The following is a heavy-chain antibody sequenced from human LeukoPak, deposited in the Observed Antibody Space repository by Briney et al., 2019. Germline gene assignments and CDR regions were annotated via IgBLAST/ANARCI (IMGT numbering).Heavy chain of an antibody. J-gene: IGHJ3*02. Sequence: ASVKVSCKASGGTFSSYGISWVRQAPGQGLEWMGRIIPILGTVNYAQNFQGRVTITTDESTRTAYMDVSSPRSEDTAVYYCARVNFDHAFDIWGQGTMVTVSS. CDR3: ARVNFDHAFDI. CDR2: IIPILGTV. D-gene: IGHD3-9*01. V-gene: IGHV1-69*11. CDR1: GGTFSSYG.